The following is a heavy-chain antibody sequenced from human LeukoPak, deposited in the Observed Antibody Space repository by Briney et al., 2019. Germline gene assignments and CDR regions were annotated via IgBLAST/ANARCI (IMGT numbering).Heavy chain of an antibody. J-gene: IGHJ4*02. CDR3: ARTPDLQGRAIYYFDY. CDR1: GGSISSYY. Sequence: SETLSLTCTVSGGSISSYYWSWIRQPPGKGLEWIGYIYYSGSTNYNPSLKSRVTISVDTSKNQFSLKLSSVTAADTAVYYCARTPDLQGRAIYYFDYWGQGTLVTVSS. V-gene: IGHV4-59*08. D-gene: IGHD3-10*01. CDR2: IYYSGST.